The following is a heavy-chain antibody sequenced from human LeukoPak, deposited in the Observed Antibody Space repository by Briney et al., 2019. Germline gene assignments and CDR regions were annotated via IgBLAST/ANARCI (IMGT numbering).Heavy chain of an antibody. D-gene: IGHD1-26*01. CDR2: INSDGSST. J-gene: IGHJ6*03. V-gene: IGHV3-74*01. CDR1: GFTFSSYW. Sequence: GGSLRLSCAASGFTFSSYWMHWVRQAPGKGLVWVSRINSDGSSTSYADSVKGRFTISRDNAKNTLYLQMNSLRAEDTAVYYCARASGSYSLYYYMAVWGKGTTVTVSS. CDR3: ARASGSYSLYYYMAV.